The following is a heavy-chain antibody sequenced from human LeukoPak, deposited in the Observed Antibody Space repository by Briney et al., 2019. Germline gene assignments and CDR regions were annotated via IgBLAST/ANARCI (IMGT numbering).Heavy chain of an antibody. J-gene: IGHJ4*02. CDR1: GGTFSSYA. CDR2: IIPIFGTA. V-gene: IGHV1-69*13. Sequence: GASVKVSCKASGGTFSSYAISWVRQAPGQGLEWMGGIIPIFGTANYAQKFQGRVTITADESTSTAYMELSSLRSEDTAVYYCARVGGIVGATTGGNYFDYWGQGTLVTVSS. CDR3: ARVGGIVGATTGGNYFDY. D-gene: IGHD1-26*01.